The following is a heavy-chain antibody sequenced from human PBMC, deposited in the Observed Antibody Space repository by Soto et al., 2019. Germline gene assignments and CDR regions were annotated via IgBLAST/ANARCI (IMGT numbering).Heavy chain of an antibody. CDR1: GGSISSSSYY. J-gene: IGHJ6*02. CDR3: AGGDYYHSSGYYFYYYTMDV. V-gene: IGHV4-39*01. D-gene: IGHD3-22*01. Sequence: SETLSLTCTVSGGSISSSSYYWGWIRQPPGKGLEWIGNVYYGGSTYYDPSLKSRVTVSVETSKSQFSLKLSSVTAADTAVYYCAGGDYYHSSGYYFYYYTMDVWGQGATVTVSS. CDR2: VYYGGST.